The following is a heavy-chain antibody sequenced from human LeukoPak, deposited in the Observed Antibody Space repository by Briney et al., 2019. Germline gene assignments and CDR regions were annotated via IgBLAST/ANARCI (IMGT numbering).Heavy chain of an antibody. Sequence: GGSLGLSCAASGFTFSSYGMHWVPQAPAKGLEWVAVISYDGSNKYYADSVKGRFTISRDNSKNTLYLQMNSLRAEDTAVYYCAKDRGSGYCSSTSCFSFDYWGQGILVTVSS. J-gene: IGHJ4*02. D-gene: IGHD2-2*01. CDR3: AKDRGSGYCSSTSCFSFDY. CDR1: GFTFSSYG. V-gene: IGHV3-30*18. CDR2: ISYDGSNK.